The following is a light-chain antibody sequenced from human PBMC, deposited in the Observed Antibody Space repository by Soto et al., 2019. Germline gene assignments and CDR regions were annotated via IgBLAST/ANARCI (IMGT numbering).Light chain of an antibody. CDR2: DTS. Sequence: QPVVTQEPSLTVSPGGTVTLTCGSDTGAVTRGHYPYWFQQKPGQAPRTLIYDTSNEHPWTPARFSGSLIGGKAALTLSGAQPEDEAEYYCLLSYRGVRVFGGGTKLTVL. V-gene: IGLV7-46*01. CDR1: TGAVTRGHY. CDR3: LLSYRGVRV. J-gene: IGLJ2*01.